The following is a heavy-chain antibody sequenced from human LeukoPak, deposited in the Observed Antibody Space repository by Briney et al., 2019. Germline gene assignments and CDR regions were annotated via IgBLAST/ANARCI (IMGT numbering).Heavy chain of an antibody. V-gene: IGHV3-49*03. Sequence: SGGSLRLSCTASGFTFGDYAMSWFRQAPGKGLEWVGFIRSKAYGGTTEYAASVKGRFTISRDDSKSIAYLQMNSLKTEDTAVYYCTRASPQAMASPLLYMDVWGKGTTVTISS. CDR3: TRASPQAMASPLLYMDV. D-gene: IGHD6-19*01. CDR1: GFTFGDYA. J-gene: IGHJ6*03. CDR2: IRSKAYGGTT.